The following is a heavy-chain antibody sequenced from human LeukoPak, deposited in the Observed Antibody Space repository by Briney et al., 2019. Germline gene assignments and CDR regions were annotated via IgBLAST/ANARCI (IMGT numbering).Heavy chain of an antibody. Sequence: ASVKVSCKVSGYTLTELSMHWVRQAPGQGLEWMGRINPNSGGTNYAQKFQGRVTMTRDTSISTAYMELSRLRSDDTAVYYCASFGGDYYDSSGYTDYWGQGTLVTVSS. V-gene: IGHV1-2*06. J-gene: IGHJ4*02. D-gene: IGHD3-22*01. CDR1: GYTLTELS. CDR2: INPNSGGT. CDR3: ASFGGDYYDSSGYTDY.